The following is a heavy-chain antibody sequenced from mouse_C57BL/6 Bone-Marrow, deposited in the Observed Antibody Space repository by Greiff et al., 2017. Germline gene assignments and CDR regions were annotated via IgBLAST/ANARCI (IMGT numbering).Heavy chain of an antibody. D-gene: IGHD1-1*01. J-gene: IGHJ2*01. CDR2: FYPGSGSL. CDR3: ARHEEGRGYYYGLDY. Sequence: QVQLKQSGAELVKPGASVTLSCKASGYTFTESTIHWVKQRSGQGLEWIGWFYPGSGSLKYNEKFKDKATVTADKSSSTVYMELSRWTAEDSAVYFCARHEEGRGYYYGLDYWGQGTTRTVSS. CDR1: GYTFTEST. V-gene: IGHV1-62-2*01.